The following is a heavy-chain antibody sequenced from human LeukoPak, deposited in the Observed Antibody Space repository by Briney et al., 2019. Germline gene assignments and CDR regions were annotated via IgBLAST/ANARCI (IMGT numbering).Heavy chain of an antibody. D-gene: IGHD3-22*01. J-gene: IGHJ4*02. CDR3: AGSPAPDWVNYYDSSGYYSIFDY. CDR1: GGSIGSYL. V-gene: IGHV4-59*01. CDR2: IYYSGNT. Sequence: SETLALTCTVSGGSIGSYLWSWIRQSPGKGLEWIGYIYYSGNTKYNASLKSRVTISVDTSKNQFSLKLSSVTAADTAVYYCAGSPAPDWVNYYDSSGYYSIFDYWGQGTLVTVSS.